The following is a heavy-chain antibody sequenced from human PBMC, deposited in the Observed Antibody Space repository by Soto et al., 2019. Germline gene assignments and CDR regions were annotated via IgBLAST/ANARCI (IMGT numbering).Heavy chain of an antibody. CDR1: GFTFSSYA. CDR2: ISGSGGSP. Sequence: GGSLRLSCAASGFTFSSYAMSWVRQAPGKGLEWVSAISGSGGSPYYADSVKGRFTISRDNAKSTLYLQMNSLRAEDTAVYYCAKDVSYGGKRPYYFDYWGQGTLVTVSS. J-gene: IGHJ4*02. CDR3: AKDVSYGGKRPYYFDY. D-gene: IGHD4-17*01. V-gene: IGHV3-23*01.